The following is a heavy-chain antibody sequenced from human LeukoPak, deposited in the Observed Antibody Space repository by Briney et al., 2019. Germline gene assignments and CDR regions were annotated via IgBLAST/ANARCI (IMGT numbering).Heavy chain of an antibody. CDR2: IYYSGST. D-gene: IGHD2-15*01. CDR3: ARIVVASTFDY. J-gene: IGHJ4*02. Sequence: PSQTLSLTCTVSGGSIRSGDYYWSWIRQHPGKGLEWIGYIYYSGSTYYNPSLKSRVTISVDTSKNQFSLKLSSVTAADTAVYYCARIVVASTFDYWGQGTLVTVSS. V-gene: IGHV4-31*03. CDR1: GGSIRSGDYY.